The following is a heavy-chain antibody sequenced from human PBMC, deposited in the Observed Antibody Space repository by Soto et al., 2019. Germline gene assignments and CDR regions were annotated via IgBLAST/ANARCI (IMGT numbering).Heavy chain of an antibody. CDR2: IYYSGNS. CDR3: ARDADISGYYYFDY. J-gene: IGHJ4*02. V-gene: IGHV4-61*01. CDR1: GGSVSSGNYY. Sequence: QVQLQESGPGLVKPSETLSLTCTVSGGSVSSGNYYWSWIRQPPGKGLEWIGCIYYSGNSNYNPSLKSRVTISIDTSKNQFSLKLSSVTAADTAVYYCARDADISGYYYFDYWGQGTLVTVSS. D-gene: IGHD3-22*01.